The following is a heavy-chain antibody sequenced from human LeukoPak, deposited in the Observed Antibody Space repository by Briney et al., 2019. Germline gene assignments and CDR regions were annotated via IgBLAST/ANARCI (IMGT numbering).Heavy chain of an antibody. CDR1: GFTFSSYG. Sequence: GGSLRLSCAASGFTFSSYGMHWVRQAPGKGLEWVAVISYGGSNKYYADSVKGRFTISRDNSKNTLYLQMNSLRAEDTAVYFCARNRGATGFYWVDYWGQGTLVSVSS. CDR3: ARNRGATGFYWVDY. CDR2: ISYGGSNK. D-gene: IGHD3-9*01. V-gene: IGHV3-30*03. J-gene: IGHJ4*02.